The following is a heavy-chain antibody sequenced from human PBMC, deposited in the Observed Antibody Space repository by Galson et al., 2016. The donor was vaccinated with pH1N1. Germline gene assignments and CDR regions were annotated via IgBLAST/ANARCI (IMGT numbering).Heavy chain of an antibody. Sequence: QSGAEVKKPGESLKISCKGSGYRFSNYWIGWVRQMPGKGLECMGLIYPADSDTRYSPSIQGQVTLSADKSLTTAYLQWSSLKASDPAMYYCARQGGYNSGRGEFGAFDIWGQGTMVTVSS. V-gene: IGHV5-51*01. CDR1: GYRFSNYW. CDR3: ARQGGYNSGRGEFGAFDI. J-gene: IGHJ3*02. D-gene: IGHD6-19*01. CDR2: IYPADSDT.